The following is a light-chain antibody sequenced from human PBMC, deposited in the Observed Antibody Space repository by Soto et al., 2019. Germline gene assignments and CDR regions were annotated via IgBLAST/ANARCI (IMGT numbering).Light chain of an antibody. CDR1: QSISSW. J-gene: IGKJ1*01. CDR2: DAS. Sequence: DIQMTQSPSTLSASVGDRVTITCRASQSISSWLAWYQQKPGKAPKLLIYDASSLESGVPSRFSGSGSGTEFTLTISSLQPDDFATYSCQQYNSYYPRTFGQGTKVEIK. CDR3: QQYNSYYPRT. V-gene: IGKV1-5*01.